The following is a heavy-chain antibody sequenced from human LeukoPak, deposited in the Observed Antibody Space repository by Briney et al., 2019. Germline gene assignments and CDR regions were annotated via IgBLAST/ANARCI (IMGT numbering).Heavy chain of an antibody. Sequence: ASVKVSCKASGYTFTGYYMHWVRQAPGQGLEWMGRINPNSGGTNYAQKFQGRVTMTRDTSTSTVYMELSSLRSEDTAVYYCARDFSGEYIPSSGIGYWGQGTLVTVSP. V-gene: IGHV1-2*06. CDR3: ARDFSGEYIPSSGIGY. J-gene: IGHJ4*02. CDR1: GYTFTGYY. D-gene: IGHD3-10*01. CDR2: INPNSGGT.